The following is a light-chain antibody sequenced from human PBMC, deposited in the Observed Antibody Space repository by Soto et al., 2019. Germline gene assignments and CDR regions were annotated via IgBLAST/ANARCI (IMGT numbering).Light chain of an antibody. CDR2: GNS. CDR3: QSYDSSLIRYV. J-gene: IGLJ1*01. Sequence: QSVLTQPPSVSGAPGQRVTISCTGSSSNIGAGYDVHWYQQLPGTAPKLLIYGNSNRPSGVPDRFSVSKSGTSASLAITGLQAEDEADYYCQSYDSSLIRYVFGTGTKLTVL. CDR1: SSNIGAGYD. V-gene: IGLV1-40*01.